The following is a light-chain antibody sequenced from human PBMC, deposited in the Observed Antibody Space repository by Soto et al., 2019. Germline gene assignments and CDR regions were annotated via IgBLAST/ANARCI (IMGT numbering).Light chain of an antibody. J-gene: IGKJ5*01. Sequence: EIVLTQSPATLSLSPGERATLSCRASQSITNSLAWYQQKPGQAPRLLIYDASNRATGVPARSSGSGSGTDFTLTISSLEPEDFAVYYCHQRYRWSPIPFGQGTRLEIK. V-gene: IGKV3-11*01. CDR3: HQRYRWSPIP. CDR1: QSITNS. CDR2: DAS.